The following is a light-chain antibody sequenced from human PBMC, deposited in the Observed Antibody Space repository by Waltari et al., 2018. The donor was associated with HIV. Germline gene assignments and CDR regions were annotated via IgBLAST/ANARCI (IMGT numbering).Light chain of an antibody. CDR3: SSYTSSSTPVV. CDR1: RRDIGPYNH. Sequence: QYALTQPASVSGCPGPSITIPCTGTRRDIGPYNHVSSYQQHPGKAPKLMIYDVSNRPSGVSNRFSGSKSGNTASLTISGLQAEDEADYYCSSYTSSSTPVVFGGGTKLTVL. J-gene: IGLJ2*01. V-gene: IGLV2-14*01. CDR2: DVS.